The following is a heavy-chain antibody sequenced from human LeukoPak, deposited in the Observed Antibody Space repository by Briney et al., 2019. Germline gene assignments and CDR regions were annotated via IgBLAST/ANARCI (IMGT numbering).Heavy chain of an antibody. CDR2: ISSNGGST. D-gene: IGHD3-22*01. V-gene: IGHV3-64D*08. CDR3: GLAAYYYDSSGSGDAFDI. J-gene: IGHJ3*02. CDR1: GFNFNNYA. Sequence: GGSLRLSCSASGFNFNNYAMNWVRQAPGKGLEYVSAISSNGGSTYYADSVKGRCTISRDNSKNTLYLQMSSLRAEDTAVYYCGLAAYYYDSSGSGDAFDIWGQGTMVIVSS.